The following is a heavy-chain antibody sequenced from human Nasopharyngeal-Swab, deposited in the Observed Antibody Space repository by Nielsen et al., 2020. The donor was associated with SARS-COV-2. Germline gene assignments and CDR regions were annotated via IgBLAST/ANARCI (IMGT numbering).Heavy chain of an antibody. V-gene: IGHV4-31*03. J-gene: IGHJ3*02. Sequence: SETLSLTCTVSGGSISSGGYSWSWIRQHPGKGLEWMGNMHNSGSTYYKPSLKSRVTILVDTSKNQFSLRLNSVTAADAAVYFCARGLDDFWSGSKRSVFDIWGQGTMVIVSS. CDR1: GGSISSGGYS. D-gene: IGHD3-3*01. CDR3: ARGLDDFWSGSKRSVFDI. CDR2: MHNSGST.